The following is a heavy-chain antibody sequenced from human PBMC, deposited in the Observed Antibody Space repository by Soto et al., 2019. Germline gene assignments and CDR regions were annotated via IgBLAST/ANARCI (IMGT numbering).Heavy chain of an antibody. D-gene: IGHD6-13*01. CDR2: IYPGDSDT. CDR1: GYSFINHW. CDR3: ARTSAAGKYYYGMDV. Sequence: GESLKISCEGSGYSFINHWIGWVRQMPGKGLEWMGSIYPGDSDTKYSPSFEGQVTISADRSVSTAYLQWSSLKASDTAMYYCARTSAAGKYYYGMDVWAQGTTVTVS. V-gene: IGHV5-51*01. J-gene: IGHJ6*02.